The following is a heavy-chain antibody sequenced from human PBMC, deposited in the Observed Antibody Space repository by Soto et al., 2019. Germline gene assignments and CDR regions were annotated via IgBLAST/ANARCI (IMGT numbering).Heavy chain of an antibody. J-gene: IGHJ4*02. CDR2: IYYSGSI. Sequence: QVQLQESGPGLVKPSETLSLTCTVSGGSISSYYWSWIRQPPGKGLEWIGYIYYSGSINYNPSLKSRVTISVDTSKNQFSLKLSSVTAADTAVYYCARHPAGTPIWGQGTLVTVSS. CDR3: ARHPAGTPI. D-gene: IGHD6-13*01. CDR1: GGSISSYY. V-gene: IGHV4-59*08.